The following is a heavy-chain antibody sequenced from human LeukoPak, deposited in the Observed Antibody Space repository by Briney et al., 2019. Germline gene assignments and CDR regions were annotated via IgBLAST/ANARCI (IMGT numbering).Heavy chain of an antibody. D-gene: IGHD6-13*01. CDR1: GGSVSSGSYY. J-gene: IGHJ4*02. CDR2: IYYSGST. Sequence: LSETLSLTCTVSGGSVSSGSYYWSWLRQPPGKGLEWIGYIYYSGSTNYNPSLKSRVTISVDTSKNQFSLKLSSVTAADTAVYYCARVGAAAGSLDYWGQGTLVTVSS. CDR3: ARVGAAAGSLDY. V-gene: IGHV4-61*01.